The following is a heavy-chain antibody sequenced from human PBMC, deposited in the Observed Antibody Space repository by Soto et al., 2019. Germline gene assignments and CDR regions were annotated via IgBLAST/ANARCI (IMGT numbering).Heavy chain of an antibody. J-gene: IGHJ6*03. CDR1: GGSISSSSYY. CDR3: VKYQLPYYYYYMDV. Sequence: ASETLSLTCTVSGGSISSSSYYWGWIRQPPGKGLEWIGSIYYSGSTYYNPSLKSRVTISVDTSKNQFSLKLSSVTAADTAVYYCVKYQLPYYYYYMDVWGKGTTVTVSS. D-gene: IGHD2-2*01. CDR2: IYYSGST. V-gene: IGHV4-39*01.